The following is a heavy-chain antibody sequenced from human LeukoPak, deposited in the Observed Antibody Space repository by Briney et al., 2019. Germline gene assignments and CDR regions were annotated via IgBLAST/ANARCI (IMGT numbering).Heavy chain of an antibody. Sequence: SETLSLTCTVSGGSISSGGYYWSWIRQPPGKGLEWIGYIYHSGSTYYNPSLKSRVTISVDRSKNQFSLKLSSVTAADTAVYYCARRRFPTDNWFDPWGQGTLVTVSS. D-gene: IGHD4-11*01. CDR1: GGSISSGGYY. CDR3: ARRRFPTDNWFDP. V-gene: IGHV4-30-2*01. J-gene: IGHJ5*02. CDR2: IYHSGST.